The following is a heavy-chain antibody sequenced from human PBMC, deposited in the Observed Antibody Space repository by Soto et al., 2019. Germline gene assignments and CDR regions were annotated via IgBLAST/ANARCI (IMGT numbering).Heavy chain of an antibody. CDR1: GGTFSSYT. V-gene: IGHV1-69*02. CDR2: IIPILGIA. Sequence: SVKVSCKASGGTFSSYTISWVRQAPGQGLEWMGRIIPILGIANYAQKFQGRVTITADKSTSTAYMELSSLRSEDTAVYYCAVTYYYGSGSPLYWGQGTLVTVSS. J-gene: IGHJ4*02. D-gene: IGHD3-10*01. CDR3: AVTYYYGSGSPLY.